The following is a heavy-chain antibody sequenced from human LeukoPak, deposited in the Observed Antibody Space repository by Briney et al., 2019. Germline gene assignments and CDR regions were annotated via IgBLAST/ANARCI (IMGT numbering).Heavy chain of an antibody. CDR1: GFTLGTYW. CDR3: TRDSLGSRIYSVDF. V-gene: IGHV3-7*03. D-gene: IGHD3-10*02. Sequence: PGGSLRLSCTASGFTLGTYWMSWVRQAPGNGLEWVANMKPDGSERYYVDSTKGRFTISRDNAKNLLYLQMNSLRAEDTAIYYCTRDSLGSRIYSVDFWGQGTPVTVSS. CDR2: MKPDGSER. J-gene: IGHJ4*02.